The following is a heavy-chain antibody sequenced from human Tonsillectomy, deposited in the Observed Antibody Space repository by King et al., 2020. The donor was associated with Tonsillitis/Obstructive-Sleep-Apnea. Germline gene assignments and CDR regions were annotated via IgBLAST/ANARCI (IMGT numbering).Heavy chain of an antibody. CDR3: AREGAVMNAFDI. J-gene: IGHJ3*02. CDR2: IFYSGGT. Sequence: QLQESGPGLVKPSETLSLTCTVSGGSISSYYWSWLRQPPGKGLECIGYIFYSGGTNYNPSLKSRVTISVDTSKTQLSLQLSPVTAADTAVYYCAREGAVMNAFDIWGQGTMVTVSS. CDR1: GGSISSYY. D-gene: IGHD2-8*01. V-gene: IGHV4-59*01.